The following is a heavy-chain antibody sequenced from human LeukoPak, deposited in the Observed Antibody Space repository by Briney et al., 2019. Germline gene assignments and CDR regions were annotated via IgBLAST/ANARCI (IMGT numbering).Heavy chain of an antibody. CDR3: ARDYYDCWIFANNYYYGMDV. Sequence: GASVKVSCKASGYTFTSYGISWVRQAPGQGLEWMGWISAYNGNTNYAQKLQGRVTMTTDTSTSTAYMELRSLRSDDTAVYYCARDYYDCWIFANNYYYGMDVWGQGTTVTVSS. J-gene: IGHJ6*02. V-gene: IGHV1-18*01. D-gene: IGHD3-3*01. CDR2: ISAYNGNT. CDR1: GYTFTSYG.